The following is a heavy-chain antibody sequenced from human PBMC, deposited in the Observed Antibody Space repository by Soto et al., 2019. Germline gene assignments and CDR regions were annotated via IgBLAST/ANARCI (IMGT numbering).Heavy chain of an antibody. V-gene: IGHV3-23*01. CDR3: ANWVEGTMVYLDY. CDR1: GFTFSGYA. Sequence: GGPLRLSCAASGFTFSGYALTLVRQAPGKGLEWGSSISGMGNRKYYSCHARGRFNLSRPNSKSALYLQISPLRADDRAVYYCANWVEGTMVYLDYWGQVTLVSVCS. CDR2: ISGMGNRK. J-gene: IGHJ4*02. D-gene: IGHD2-15*01.